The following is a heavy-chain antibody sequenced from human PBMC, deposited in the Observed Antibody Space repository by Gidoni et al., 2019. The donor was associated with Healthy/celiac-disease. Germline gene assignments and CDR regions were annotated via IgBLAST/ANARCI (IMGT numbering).Heavy chain of an antibody. J-gene: IGHJ4*02. CDR2: INHSGST. CDR3: ARGGEYSSSSSRLIDY. Sequence: QVQLQQWGAGLLKPSETLSLTFDVYGGSFSGYYWSGFRQPPGMGLEWIREINHSGSTNYNPSLKSRVTISVDTSKNQFSLKLSSVTAADTAVYDGARGGEYSSSSSRLIDYWGQGTLVTVSS. CDR1: GGSFSGYY. D-gene: IGHD6-6*01. V-gene: IGHV4-34*01.